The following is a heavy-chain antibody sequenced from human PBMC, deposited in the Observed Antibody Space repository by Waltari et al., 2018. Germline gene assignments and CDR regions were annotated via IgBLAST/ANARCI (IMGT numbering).Heavy chain of an antibody. V-gene: IGHV3-48*04. CDR2: ISTSSNTI. Sequence: EVQLVESGGGLVQPGGSLRLSCSASGFIFSSYSMNWVRQAPGKGLEWVSYISTSSNTIYYADSVKGRFTISRDNAKNSLYLQMNSLRAEDTAVYYCARVRPGHYFDYWGQGTLVTVSS. CDR1: GFIFSSYS. CDR3: ARVRPGHYFDY. J-gene: IGHJ4*02.